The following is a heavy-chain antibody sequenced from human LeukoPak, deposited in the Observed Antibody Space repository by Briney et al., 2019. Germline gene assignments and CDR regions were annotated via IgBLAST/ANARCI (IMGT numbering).Heavy chain of an antibody. CDR3: ARSYQPRYCSGGSCYDYYFDY. Sequence: GGSLRLSCAASGFTFSSNYMSWVRQAPGKGLEWVSVIYSGGSTYYADSVKGRFTISRDNSKNTLYLQMNSLRAEDTAVYYCARSYQPRYCSGGSCYDYYFDYWGQGTLVTVSS. CDR1: GFTFSSNY. CDR2: IYSGGST. J-gene: IGHJ4*02. V-gene: IGHV3-66*01. D-gene: IGHD2-15*01.